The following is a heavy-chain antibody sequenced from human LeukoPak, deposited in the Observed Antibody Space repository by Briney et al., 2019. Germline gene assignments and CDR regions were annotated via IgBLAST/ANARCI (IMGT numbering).Heavy chain of an antibody. J-gene: IGHJ4*02. V-gene: IGHV4-34*01. D-gene: IGHD1-26*01. CDR3: ASTQWELDY. CDR2: INHSGST. CDR1: GGSFSGYY. Sequence: SETLSFTCAVYGGSFSGYYWSWIRQPPGKGLEWIGEINHSGSTNYNPSLKSRVTISVDTSKNQFSLKLSSVTAADTAVYYCASTQWELDYWGQGTLVTVSS.